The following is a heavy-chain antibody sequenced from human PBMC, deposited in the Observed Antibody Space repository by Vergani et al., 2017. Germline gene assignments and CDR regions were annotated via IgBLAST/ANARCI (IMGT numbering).Heavy chain of an antibody. J-gene: IGHJ5*02. CDR2: IYYSGST. D-gene: IGHD3-9*01. CDR3: ARRLGADWLSWFDP. CDR1: GGSISSGSYY. V-gene: IGHV4-39*07. Sequence: QVQLQESGPGLVKPSQTLSLTCTVSGGSISSGSYYWGWIRQPPGKGLEWIGSIYYSGSTYYNPSLKSRVTISVDTSKNQFSLKLSSVTAADTAVYYCARRLGADWLSWFDPWGQGTLVTVSS.